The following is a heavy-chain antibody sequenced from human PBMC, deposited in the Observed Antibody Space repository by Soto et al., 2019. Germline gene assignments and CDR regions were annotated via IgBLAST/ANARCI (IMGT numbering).Heavy chain of an antibody. CDR3: ARGWGLRQGY. Sequence: QVQLQQWGAGLLKPSETLSLTCAVYGGSFSGYYWSWIRQPPGKGLEWIGEINHSGSTNYNPSLKSRVTLSVDTSKSQFSLKLSSVTAADTAVYYCARGWGLRQGYWGQGTLVTVSS. CDR2: INHSGST. V-gene: IGHV4-34*01. CDR1: GGSFSGYY. J-gene: IGHJ4*02. D-gene: IGHD3-16*01.